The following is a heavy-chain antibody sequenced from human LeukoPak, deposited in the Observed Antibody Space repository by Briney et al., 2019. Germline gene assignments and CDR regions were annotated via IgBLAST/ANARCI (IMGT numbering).Heavy chain of an antibody. J-gene: IGHJ6*02. CDR2: ISYDGSKK. V-gene: IGHV3-30*03. CDR1: GFTFSSYG. D-gene: IGHD6-13*01. Sequence: PGGSLRLSCAASGFTFSSYGMHWVRQAPGKGLEWVAVISYDGSKKHYADSEKGRFTISRDNSKNTVYLQMNSLRAEDTAVYYCARDRGIAKYYYYYGMDVWGQGTTVTVSS. CDR3: ARDRGIAKYYYYYGMDV.